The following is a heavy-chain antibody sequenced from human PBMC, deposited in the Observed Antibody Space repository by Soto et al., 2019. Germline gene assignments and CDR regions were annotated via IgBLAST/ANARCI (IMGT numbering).Heavy chain of an antibody. CDR3: PRGAIVVVPADISPNYFEY. Sequence: SETLSLTCAVYGGSFSGYYWSRIRQPPGKGLEWIGEINHSGSTNYNPSLKSRVTISVDTSKNQFSLKLSSVTAADTAVYYCPRGAIVVVPADISPNYFEYLGQGNLVTVSS. V-gene: IGHV4-34*01. J-gene: IGHJ4*02. CDR1: GGSFSGYY. CDR2: INHSGST. D-gene: IGHD2-2*02.